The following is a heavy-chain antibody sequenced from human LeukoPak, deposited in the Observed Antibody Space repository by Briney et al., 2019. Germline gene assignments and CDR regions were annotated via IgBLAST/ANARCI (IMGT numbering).Heavy chain of an antibody. Sequence: WASVTVSCKASGYTFTSYYMHWVRQAPGQGLEWMGIINPSGGSTSYAQKFQGRVTMTRDTSTSTVYMELSSLRSEDTAVYYCARWMGRMVGFDYWGQGTLVTVSS. V-gene: IGHV1-46*01. D-gene: IGHD2-8*01. CDR3: ARWMGRMVGFDY. CDR2: INPSGGST. CDR1: GYTFTSYY. J-gene: IGHJ4*02.